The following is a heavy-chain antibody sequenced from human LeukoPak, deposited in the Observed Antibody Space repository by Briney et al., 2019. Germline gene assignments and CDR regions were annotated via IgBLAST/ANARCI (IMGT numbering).Heavy chain of an antibody. CDR2: IYYSGST. Sequence: SQTLSLTCTVSGGSISSGDYYWGWIRQPPGKGLEWIGSIYYSGSTYYNPSLKSRVTISVDTSKNQFSLKLSSVTAADTAVYYCARTYYDILTGHSPHFDYWGQGTLVTVSS. V-gene: IGHV4-39*01. D-gene: IGHD3-9*01. CDR1: GGSISSGDYY. CDR3: ARTYYDILTGHSPHFDY. J-gene: IGHJ4*02.